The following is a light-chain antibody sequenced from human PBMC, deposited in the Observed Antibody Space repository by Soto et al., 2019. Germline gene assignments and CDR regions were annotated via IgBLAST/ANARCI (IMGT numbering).Light chain of an antibody. CDR2: DAS. CDR3: QQYDKLPYT. J-gene: IGKJ4*01. CDR1: QDINNF. Sequence: DIQMTQSPSSLSASVGDRVTITCQASQDINNFLNWFQQKPGKAPKLVIYDASNLETGVPSRFSGSGSGTDFTFTISSLQPEDIATYYCQQYDKLPYTFGGGTKVEIK. V-gene: IGKV1-33*01.